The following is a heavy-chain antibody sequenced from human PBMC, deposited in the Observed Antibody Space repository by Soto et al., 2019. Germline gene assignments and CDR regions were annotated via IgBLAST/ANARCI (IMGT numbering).Heavy chain of an antibody. J-gene: IGHJ4*02. CDR2: ISGTGGTS. V-gene: IGHV3-23*01. D-gene: IGHD5-12*01. CDR3: AKYPEYSVYDGSYFDS. Sequence: GGSLRLSCVASGFTFTTYAMSWVRQAPGKGLEWVSGISGTGGTSYYAGSVKGRFTISRDSPKGTLYLQMDSLRAEDTAVYYCAKYPEYSVYDGSYFDSWGQGTLVTVSS. CDR1: GFTFTTYA.